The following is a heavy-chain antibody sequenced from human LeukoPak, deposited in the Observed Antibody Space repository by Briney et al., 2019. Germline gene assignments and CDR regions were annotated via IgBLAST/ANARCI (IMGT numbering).Heavy chain of an antibody. D-gene: IGHD3-22*01. J-gene: IGHJ4*02. CDR1: GLTFGYAW. CDR3: TTYRYSYGSTGYSYFDY. CDR2: IKSKSSDEAT. V-gene: IGHV3-15*01. Sequence: GGSLRLSCTASGLTFGYAWMSWVRQAPGKGLEWVARIKSKSSDEATDYAASVRGRFTISRDDSKATLYLQMDSLETEDTAIYYCTTYRYSYGSTGYSYFDYWGQGVLVTVSS.